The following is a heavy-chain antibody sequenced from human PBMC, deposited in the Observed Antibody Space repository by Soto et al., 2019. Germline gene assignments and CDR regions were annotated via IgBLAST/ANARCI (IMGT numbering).Heavy chain of an antibody. V-gene: IGHV3-30*18. D-gene: IGHD4-17*01. CDR3: AKTRDYGDRLAFDY. Sequence: QVQLVESGGGVVQPGRSLRLSCAASGFTFSSYGMHWVRQAPGKGLEWVAVISYDGSNKYYADSVKGRFTISRDNSKTTLYLQMNSLRAEDTAVYYCAKTRDYGDRLAFDYWGQGTLVTVSS. CDR2: ISYDGSNK. CDR1: GFTFSSYG. J-gene: IGHJ4*02.